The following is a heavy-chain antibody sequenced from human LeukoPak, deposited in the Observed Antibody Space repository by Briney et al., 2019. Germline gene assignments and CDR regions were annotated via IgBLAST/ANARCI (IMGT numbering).Heavy chain of an antibody. V-gene: IGHV1-18*01. Sequence: ASVKVSCKASGYTFTSYGISWVRRAPGQGLEWMGWISAYNGNTNYAQRLQGRVTMTTDTSTSTAYMELRSLRSDDTAVYYCARGSYYDILTGYYSLGDYWGQGTLVTVYS. D-gene: IGHD3-9*01. CDR1: GYTFTSYG. J-gene: IGHJ4*02. CDR3: ARGSYYDILTGYYSLGDY. CDR2: ISAYNGNT.